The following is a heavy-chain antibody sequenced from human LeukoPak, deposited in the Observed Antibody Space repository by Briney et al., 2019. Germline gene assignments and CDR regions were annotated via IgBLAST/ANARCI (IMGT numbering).Heavy chain of an antibody. CDR2: IKHDGSET. V-gene: IGHV3-7*01. CDR3: ARETPPYCSSTSCYGRGNAFDI. CDR1: GFIFSDYR. D-gene: IGHD2-2*01. Sequence: PGGSLRLSCAASGFIFSDYRMNWVRQAPGKGLEWVASIKHDGSETYYVDSLKGRFIISRDNSKNSLYLQMNSLRAEDTAVYYCARETPPYCSSTSCYGRGNAFDIWGQGTMVTVSS. J-gene: IGHJ3*02.